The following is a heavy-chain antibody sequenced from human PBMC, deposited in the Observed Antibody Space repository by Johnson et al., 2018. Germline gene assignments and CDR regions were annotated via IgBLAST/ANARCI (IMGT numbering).Heavy chain of an antibody. CDR1: GFTVSSNY. J-gene: IGHJ3*02. V-gene: IGHV3-66*03. D-gene: IGHD3-16*01. Sequence: VQLVQSGGGVVQPGGSLRLSCAASGFTVSSNYMSWVRQAPGKGLEWVSVIYSCGSTYYADSVKGRFTISRDNSKTPLYLQMNSLRAEDTAVYSCAIDPHMGRGGGMHAFDIWGQGTMVTVSS. CDR3: AIDPHMGRGGGMHAFDI. CDR2: IYSCGST.